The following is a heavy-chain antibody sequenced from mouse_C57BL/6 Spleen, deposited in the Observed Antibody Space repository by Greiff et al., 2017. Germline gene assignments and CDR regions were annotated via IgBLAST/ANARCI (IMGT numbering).Heavy chain of an antibody. CDR2: ISDGGSYT. CDR3: ARDDGYYGGDAMDY. V-gene: IGHV5-4*01. Sequence: EVKLQESGGGLVKPGGSLKLSCAASGFTFSSYAMSWVRQTPDKRLEWVATISDGGSYTYYPDNVKGRFTISRDNAKHNLYLQMSHLKSEDTAMYYCARDDGYYGGDAMDYWGQGTSVTVSS. D-gene: IGHD2-3*01. J-gene: IGHJ4*01. CDR1: GFTFSSYA.